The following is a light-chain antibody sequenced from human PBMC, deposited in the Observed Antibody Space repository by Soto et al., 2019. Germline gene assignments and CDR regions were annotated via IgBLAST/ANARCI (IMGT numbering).Light chain of an antibody. CDR1: SSDVGDYNL. CDR3: CSYAGATTFEV. J-gene: IGLJ2*01. CDR2: EVT. Sequence: QSALTQPASVSGSPGQPITISCTGTSSDVGDYNLVSWYQQHPGKAPKLIIYEVTKWPSGVSNRFSASKSGNTASLTISGLQAEDEADYYCCSYAGATTFEVFGGGTKLTVL. V-gene: IGLV2-23*02.